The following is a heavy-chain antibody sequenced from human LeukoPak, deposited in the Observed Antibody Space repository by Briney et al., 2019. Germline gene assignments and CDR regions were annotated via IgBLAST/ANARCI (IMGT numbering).Heavy chain of an antibody. CDR3: ARDGKAKNDY. CDR1: GFTFSSYA. J-gene: IGHJ4*02. CDR2: ISYDGSNK. D-gene: IGHD1-26*01. V-gene: IGHV3-30*14. Sequence: GGSLRLSCAASGFTFSSYAMHWVRQAPGKGLEWVAVISYDGSNKYYADSVKGRFTISRDNSRNTLYLQMGSLRPEDTAVYYCARDGKAKNDYWGQGTLVTVST.